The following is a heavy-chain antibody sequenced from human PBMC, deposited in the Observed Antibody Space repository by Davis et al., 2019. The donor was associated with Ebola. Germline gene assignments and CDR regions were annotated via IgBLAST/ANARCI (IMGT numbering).Heavy chain of an antibody. Sequence: SVKVSCKASGGTFSSYAISWVRQAPGQGLEWMGGIIPILGIANYAQKFQGRVTITADKSTSTAYMELSRLRSDDTAVYYCASSVGATTGYYYYYMDVWGKGTTVTVSS. CDR3: ASSVGATTGYYYYYMDV. V-gene: IGHV1-69*10. J-gene: IGHJ6*03. D-gene: IGHD1-26*01. CDR1: GGTFSSYA. CDR2: IIPILGIA.